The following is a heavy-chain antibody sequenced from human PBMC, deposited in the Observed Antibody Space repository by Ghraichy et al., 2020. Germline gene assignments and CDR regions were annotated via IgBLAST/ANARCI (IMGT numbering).Heavy chain of an antibody. Sequence: SETLSLTCTVSGGSISSGGYYWSWIRQHPGKGLEWIGYIYYSGSTYYNPSLKSRVTISVDTSKNQFSLKLSSVTAADTAVYYCARQRGSSGWYDAFDIWGQGTMVTVSS. CDR1: GGSISSGGYY. CDR2: IYYSGST. CDR3: ARQRGSSGWYDAFDI. J-gene: IGHJ3*02. D-gene: IGHD6-19*01. V-gene: IGHV4-31*03.